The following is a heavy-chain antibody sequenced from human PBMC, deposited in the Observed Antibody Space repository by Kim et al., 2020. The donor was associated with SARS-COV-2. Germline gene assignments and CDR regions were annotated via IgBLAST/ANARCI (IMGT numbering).Heavy chain of an antibody. CDR1: GFTFSSYA. V-gene: IGHV3-30*04. CDR3: ARSGSYPGAFDI. Sequence: GGSLRLSCAASGFTFSSYAMHWVRQAPGKGLEWVAVISSDGSNKYYADSVKGRFTISRDNSKNTLYLQMNSLRAEDTAVYYCARSGSYPGAFDIWGQGTMVTVSS. D-gene: IGHD1-26*01. J-gene: IGHJ3*02. CDR2: ISSDGSNK.